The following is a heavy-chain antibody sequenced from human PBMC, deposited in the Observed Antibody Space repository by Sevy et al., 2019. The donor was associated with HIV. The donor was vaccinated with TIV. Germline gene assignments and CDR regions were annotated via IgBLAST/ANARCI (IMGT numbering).Heavy chain of an antibody. Sequence: GGSLRLSCAASGFTFSSYGMHWVRQAPGKGLEWVAVISYDGSNKYYADSVKGRFTISRDNSKNTLYLQMNSQRAEDTAVYYCAKDKEMATIPYYFDYWGQGTLVTVSS. V-gene: IGHV3-30*18. CDR1: GFTFSSYG. D-gene: IGHD5-12*01. J-gene: IGHJ4*02. CDR2: ISYDGSNK. CDR3: AKDKEMATIPYYFDY.